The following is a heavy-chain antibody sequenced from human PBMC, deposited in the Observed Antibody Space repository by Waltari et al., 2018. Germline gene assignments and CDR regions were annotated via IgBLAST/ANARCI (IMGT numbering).Heavy chain of an antibody. CDR1: GGSFSDYY. J-gene: IGHJ5*02. Sequence: QVQLQLWGAGLLKPSETLPLTCAVYGGSFSDYYWTWIRQPPGMGLEWIGEIKHTGNTNYNPSLKSRVTLSIDTSKSQISLNLRSVTAADTAVYYCARPLPVGGYYWDLWAQGTLVTVSS. CDR3: ARPLPVGGYYWDL. D-gene: IGHD3-22*01. V-gene: IGHV4-34*01. CDR2: IKHTGNT.